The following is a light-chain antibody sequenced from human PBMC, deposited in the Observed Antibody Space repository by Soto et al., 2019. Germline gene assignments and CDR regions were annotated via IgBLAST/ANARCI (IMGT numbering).Light chain of an antibody. CDR2: AAS. CDR3: HQYGSAPWT. CDR1: QSVTSTY. V-gene: IGKV3-20*01. Sequence: EIVLTQSPGTLSLSPGERATFSCRASQSVTSTYLAWYQQKPGQAPRLLIYAASSRATGIPDRFSGSGSGTDFTLIISRLEPEDSPVYYWHQYGSAPWTFGQGTKVEIK. J-gene: IGKJ1*01.